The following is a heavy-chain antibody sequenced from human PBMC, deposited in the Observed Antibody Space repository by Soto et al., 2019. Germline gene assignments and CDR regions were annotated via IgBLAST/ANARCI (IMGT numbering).Heavy chain of an antibody. CDR2: ITPIFGTA. J-gene: IGHJ6*02. CDR3: AREYNWNEVRYGMDL. V-gene: IGHV1-69*13. CDR1: GGTFSRYP. Sequence: ASVKVSCKASGGTFSRYPISWGREAPGQGLEWMGGITPIFGTANYAQKFQGRVTITADESTSTAYMELSSLRSEDTAVYFCAREYNWNEVRYGMDLWGQGTTVTVSS. D-gene: IGHD1-20*01.